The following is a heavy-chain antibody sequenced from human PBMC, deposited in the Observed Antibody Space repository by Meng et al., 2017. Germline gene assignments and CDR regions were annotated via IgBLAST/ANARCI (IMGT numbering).Heavy chain of an antibody. CDR2: IYHSGST. V-gene: IGHV4-4*02. D-gene: IGHD2-15*01. CDR1: GGSISSSNW. Sequence: PGAGSRMGKPSGPLSFTCAVSGGSISSSNWWSWVRQPPGKGLDWIGEIYHSGSTNYNPSLKSRVTISVDKSKNQFSLKLSSVTAADTAVYYCARERGYCSGGSCPMNELRFDPWGQGTLVTVSS. J-gene: IGHJ5*02. CDR3: ARERGYCSGGSCPMNELRFDP.